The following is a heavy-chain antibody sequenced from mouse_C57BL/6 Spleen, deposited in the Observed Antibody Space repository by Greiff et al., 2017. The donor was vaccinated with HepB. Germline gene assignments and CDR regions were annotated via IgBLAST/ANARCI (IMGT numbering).Heavy chain of an antibody. D-gene: IGHD5-1-1*01. CDR1: GYTFTSYW. Sequence: QVTLKVSGAELVKPGASVKLSCKASGYTFTSYWMHWVKQRPGQGLEWIGMIHPNSGSTNYNEKFKSKATLTVDKSSSTAYMQLSSLTSEDSAVYYCARNTYYYGDYWGQGTTLTVSS. CDR3: ARNTYYYGDY. V-gene: IGHV1-64*01. CDR2: IHPNSGST. J-gene: IGHJ2*01.